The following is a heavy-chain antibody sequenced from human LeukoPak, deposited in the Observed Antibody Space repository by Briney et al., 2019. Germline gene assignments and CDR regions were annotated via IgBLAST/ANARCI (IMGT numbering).Heavy chain of an antibody. V-gene: IGHV3-74*01. D-gene: IGHD3-22*01. CDR1: GFTFSNHW. CDR2: INVDGSST. J-gene: IGHJ4*02. CDR3: ARGATGGFYQGEVY. Sequence: GGSLRLSCAASGFTFSNHWMHWVRQVPGEGLVWVSRINVDGSSTDYAGSVKGRFTISRDNAKNTLYLQMNSLRAEDTAVYYCARGATGGFYQGEVYWGQGTLVTVYS.